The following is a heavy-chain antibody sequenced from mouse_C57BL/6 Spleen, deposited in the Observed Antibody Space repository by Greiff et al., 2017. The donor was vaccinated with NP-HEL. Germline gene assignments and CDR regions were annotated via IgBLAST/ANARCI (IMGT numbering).Heavy chain of an antibody. D-gene: IGHD1-1*01. CDR3: ARAGGGSSLYGYCDV. J-gene: IGHJ1*03. V-gene: IGHV1-63*01. CDR2: IYPGGGYT. CDR1: GYTFTNYW. Sequence: VQLQQSGAELVRPGTSVKMSCKASGYTFTNYWIGWAKQRPGHGLEWIGDIYPGGGYTNYNEKFKGKATLTADKSSSTAYMQFSSLTSEDSAIYYCARAGGGSSLYGYCDVWGTGTTVTVSS.